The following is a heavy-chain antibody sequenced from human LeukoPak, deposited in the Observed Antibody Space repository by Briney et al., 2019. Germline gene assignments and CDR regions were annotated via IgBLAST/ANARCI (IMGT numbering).Heavy chain of an antibody. CDR1: GGTFSSYA. V-gene: IGHV1-69*13. D-gene: IGHD2-2*01. CDR2: IIPIFGTA. J-gene: IGHJ6*02. Sequence: GASVKVSCKASGGTFSSYAISWVRQAPGQGLEWMGGIIPIFGTANYAQKFQGRVTITADESTSTAYMELSSLRSEDTAVYYCARDSKYQLLHGQRYYYYGMDVWGQGTTVTVSS. CDR3: ARDSKYQLLHGQRYYYYGMDV.